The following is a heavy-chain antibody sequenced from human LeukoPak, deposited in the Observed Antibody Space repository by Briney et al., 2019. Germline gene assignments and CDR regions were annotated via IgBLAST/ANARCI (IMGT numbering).Heavy chain of an antibody. CDR3: ARGGITGTFDY. J-gene: IGHJ4*02. CDR1: GYSISSGYY. Sequence: SETLSLTCTVSGYSISSGYYWSWIRQPPGKGLEWIGYIYYSGSTNYNPSLKSRVTISVDTSKNQFSLKLSSVTAADTAVYYCARGGITGTFDYWGQGTLVTVSS. D-gene: IGHD1-20*01. CDR2: IYYSGST. V-gene: IGHV4-61*01.